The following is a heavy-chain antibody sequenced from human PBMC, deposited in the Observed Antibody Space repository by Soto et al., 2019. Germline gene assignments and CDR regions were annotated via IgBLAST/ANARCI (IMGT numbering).Heavy chain of an antibody. D-gene: IGHD5-18*01. J-gene: IGHJ1*01. CDR3: ARDNGYRYGYNLEH. Sequence: PSETLSLTCTVSGGSISSGGYYWSWIRQHPGKGLEWIGYIYYSGSTYYNPSLKSRVTISVDTSKNQFSLKLSSVTAADTAVYYCARDNGYRYGYNLEHWGQGNLVIVSS. CDR1: GGSISSGGYY. V-gene: IGHV4-31*03. CDR2: IYYSGST.